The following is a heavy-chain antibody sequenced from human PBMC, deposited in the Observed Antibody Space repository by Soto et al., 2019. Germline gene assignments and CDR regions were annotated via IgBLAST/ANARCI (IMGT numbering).Heavy chain of an antibody. D-gene: IGHD6-13*01. CDR3: ARVKAGVVY. Sequence: PSETLSLTCTVSGGSISSSSYYWGWIRQPPGKVLEWIVSIYYSGSTYYNPSLKSRVTISFDTSNNQFSLKLSSVTASDTAVYYCARVKAGVVYWGQGTMVTVSS. CDR2: IYYSGST. J-gene: IGHJ4*02. CDR1: GGSISSSSYY. V-gene: IGHV4-39*07.